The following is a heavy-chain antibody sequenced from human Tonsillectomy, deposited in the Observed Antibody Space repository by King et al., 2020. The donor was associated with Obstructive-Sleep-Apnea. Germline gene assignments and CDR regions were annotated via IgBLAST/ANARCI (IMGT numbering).Heavy chain of an antibody. J-gene: IGHJ3*01. CDR2: INYSGST. Sequence: VQLQESGPGLVKPSETLSLTCAVSVGSISSHYWSWIRQPPVKGLEWIGNINYSGSTDYNPSRKSRVNISLEKSKNQFPLILRSVTAADTAVYYCARLRSVAGTRTPSFDVWGQGPLVTVSS. CDR3: ARLRSVAGTRTPSFDV. CDR1: VGSISSHY. V-gene: IGHV4-59*08. D-gene: IGHD6-19*01.